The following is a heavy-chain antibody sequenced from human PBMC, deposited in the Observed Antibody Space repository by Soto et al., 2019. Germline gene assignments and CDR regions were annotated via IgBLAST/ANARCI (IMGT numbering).Heavy chain of an antibody. J-gene: IGHJ5*02. Sequence: SGPTLVNPTQTLTLTCTFSGFSLSTSGVGVGWIRQPPGKALEWLALIYWDDDKRYSPSLKSRLTITKDTSKNQVVLTMTNMDPVDTATYYCAHSKIQLWPWVYNWFDPWGQGTLVTVSS. D-gene: IGHD5-18*01. CDR1: GFSLSTSGVG. CDR2: IYWDDDK. V-gene: IGHV2-5*02. CDR3: AHSKIQLWPWVYNWFDP.